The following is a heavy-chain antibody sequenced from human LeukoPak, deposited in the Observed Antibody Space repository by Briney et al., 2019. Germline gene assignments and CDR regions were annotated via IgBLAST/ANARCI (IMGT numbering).Heavy chain of an antibody. CDR2: ISGSGGST. J-gene: IGHJ4*02. V-gene: IGHV3-23*01. CDR3: AKIVRYYYDSSGYRGYFDY. Sequence: GGSLRLSCAASGFTFSSYAMSWVRQAPGKGLEWASAISGSGGSTYYADSVKGRFTISRDNSKNTLYLQMNSLRAEDTAVYYCAKIVRYYYDSSGYRGYFDYWGQGTLVTVSS. D-gene: IGHD3-22*01. CDR1: GFTFSSYA.